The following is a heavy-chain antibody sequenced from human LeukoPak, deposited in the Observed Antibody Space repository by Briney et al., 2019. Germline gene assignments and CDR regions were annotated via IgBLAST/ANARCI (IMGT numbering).Heavy chain of an antibody. CDR1: GYSFTSYW. V-gene: IGHV5-10-1*01. Sequence: GESLKIPCKGSGYSFTSYWISWVRQMPGKGLEWLGRIDPSDSYTNYSPSFQGHVTISADKSISTAYLQWSSLKASDTAMYYCARHLGSGWTGDDYWGQGTLVTVSS. D-gene: IGHD6-19*01. CDR2: IDPSDSYT. CDR3: ARHLGSGWTGDDY. J-gene: IGHJ4*02.